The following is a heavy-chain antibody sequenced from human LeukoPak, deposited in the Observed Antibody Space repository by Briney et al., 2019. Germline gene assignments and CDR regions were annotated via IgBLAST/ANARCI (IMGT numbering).Heavy chain of an antibody. CDR1: GFTFSDYY. J-gene: IGHJ4*02. V-gene: IGHV3-7*01. CDR2: IKQDGREK. CDR3: ARDLDYFDY. Sequence: GRSLRLSCAASGFTFSDYYMSWIRQAPGKGLEWVANIKQDGREKYYVDSVKGRFTISRDNAKNSLYLQMNSLRAEDTAVYYCARDLDYFDYWGQGTLVTVSS.